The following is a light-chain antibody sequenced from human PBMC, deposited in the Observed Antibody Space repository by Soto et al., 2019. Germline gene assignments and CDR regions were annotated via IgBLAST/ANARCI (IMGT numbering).Light chain of an antibody. CDR3: QQYGHSLWT. CDR2: GAS. Sequence: DIVLTQSPGTLSLSRGERASLSCRASQSVSSGHLAWYQQKPGQAPRLLIYGASSRATGIPDRFSGSGSGTDFTLTISRLEPEDYAVYYCQQYGHSLWTFGQGTKVDIK. CDR1: QSVSSGH. J-gene: IGKJ1*01. V-gene: IGKV3-20*01.